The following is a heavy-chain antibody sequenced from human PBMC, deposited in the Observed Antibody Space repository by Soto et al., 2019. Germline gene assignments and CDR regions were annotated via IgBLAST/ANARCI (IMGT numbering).Heavy chain of an antibody. D-gene: IGHD2-2*01. J-gene: IGHJ2*01. CDR2: IIPIFGTA. CDR1: GGTFSSYA. V-gene: IGHV1-69*06. CDR3: ARVGEYQLLSRGWYFDL. Sequence: QVQLVQSGAEVKKPGSSVKVSCKASGGTFSSYAISWVRQAPGQGLEWMGGIIPIFGTANYAQKFQGRVTITADKSTSTAYMELSSLRSEDTAVYYCARVGEYQLLSRGWYFDLWGRGTLVTVSS.